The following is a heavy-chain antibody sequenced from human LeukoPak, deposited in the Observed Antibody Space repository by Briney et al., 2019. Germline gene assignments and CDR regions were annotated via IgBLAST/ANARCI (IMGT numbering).Heavy chain of an antibody. CDR1: GGSISSYY. CDR3: ARGYCSSTSCYKYNWFDP. V-gene: IGHV4-4*07. D-gene: IGHD2-2*02. J-gene: IGHJ5*02. CDR2: IYTSGST. Sequence: SETLSLTCTVSGGSISSYYWSWIRQPAGKGLEWIGRIYTSGSTNYNPSLKSRVTMSVDTSKNQFSLKLSSVTAADTAVYYCARGYCSSTSCYKYNWFDPWGQGTLVTVSS.